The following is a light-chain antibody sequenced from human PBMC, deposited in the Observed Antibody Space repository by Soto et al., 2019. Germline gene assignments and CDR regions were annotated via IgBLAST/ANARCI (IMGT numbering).Light chain of an antibody. V-gene: IGKV1-6*01. CDR3: LQDRHYPRT. CDR1: QGIRND. J-gene: IGKJ1*01. CDR2: AAS. Sequence: AIQMTQSPSSLSASVGYRVTITCRASQGIRNDLGWYQQKPGKPPKLLIYAASSLQSGVPSRFSGSGSGTDFTLTISSLQPEDFATYYCLQDRHYPRTFGQGTKVEIK.